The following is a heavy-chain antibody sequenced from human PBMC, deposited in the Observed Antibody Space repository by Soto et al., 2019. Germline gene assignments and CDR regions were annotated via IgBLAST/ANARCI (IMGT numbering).Heavy chain of an antibody. CDR2: INHSGST. CDR1: GGSFSGYY. J-gene: IGHJ4*02. Sequence: PSETLSLTCAVYGGSFSGYYWTWIRQPPGTGLEWVGEINHSGSTNYNPSLKSRVTISVDTSKNQFSLKLTSVTAADTAVYYCARDKITGLFDYWGQGTLVTVSS. D-gene: IGHD2-8*02. CDR3: ARDKITGLFDY. V-gene: IGHV4-34*01.